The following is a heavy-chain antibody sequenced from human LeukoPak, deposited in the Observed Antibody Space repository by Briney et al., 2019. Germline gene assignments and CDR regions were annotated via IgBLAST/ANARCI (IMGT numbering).Heavy chain of an antibody. CDR1: GFTFSNYN. CDR3: ARDRETTGYDY. D-gene: IGHD5-12*01. J-gene: IGHJ4*02. CDR2: ISSRSSYI. V-gene: IGHV3-21*01. Sequence: GGSLRLPCAASGFTFSNYNMNWVRQAPGKGLEWVSSISSRSSYIYSADSVKGRFTISRDNAKNSLYLEMNSLRGEDTAVYFCARDRETTGYDYWGQGTLVTVSS.